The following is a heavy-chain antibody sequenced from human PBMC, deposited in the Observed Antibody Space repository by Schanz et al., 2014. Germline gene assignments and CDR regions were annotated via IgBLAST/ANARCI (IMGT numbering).Heavy chain of an antibody. J-gene: IGHJ3*02. CDR2: ISGSSRTI. CDR1: GFSFSRYS. CDR3: AKGRFGELSAFDI. V-gene: IGHV3-48*01. D-gene: IGHD3-10*01. Sequence: EVQLVESGGGLVQPGGSLRLSCAASGFSFSRYSMNWVRQAPGKGLEWVSYISGSSRTIYYADSMKGRFTVSRDNAENALYLQMNSLRAEDTAVYYCAKGRFGELSAFDIWGQGTMVTVSS.